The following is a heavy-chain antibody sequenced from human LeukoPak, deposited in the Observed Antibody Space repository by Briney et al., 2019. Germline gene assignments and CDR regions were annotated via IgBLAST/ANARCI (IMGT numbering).Heavy chain of an antibody. J-gene: IGHJ4*02. CDR2: INHSGST. CDR3: ARVSDSSRFVVD. D-gene: IGHD3-22*01. CDR1: GGSFSGYY. Sequence: PSETLSLTCAVYGGSFSGYYWSWVRQPPGKGLEWIGEINHSGSTNYNPSLKSRVTISVDTSKNQFSLKLSSVTAADTAVYYCARVSDSSRFVVDWGQGTLVTVSS. V-gene: IGHV4-34*01.